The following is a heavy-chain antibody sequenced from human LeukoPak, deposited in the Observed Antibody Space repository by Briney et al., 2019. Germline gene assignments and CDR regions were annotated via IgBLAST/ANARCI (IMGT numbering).Heavy chain of an antibody. D-gene: IGHD3-16*01. CDR1: GFTFTNYA. V-gene: IGHV3-23*01. CDR3: ATRPLREMDV. CDR2: ISGSGDST. J-gene: IGHJ6*02. Sequence: TGGSLRLSCAASGFTFTNYAMNWVRQAPGKGLEWVSGISGSGDSTYYADSVKGRFTISRDNSKNTLYLQMNSLRAEDTAVYYCATRPLREMDVWGQGTTVTVSS.